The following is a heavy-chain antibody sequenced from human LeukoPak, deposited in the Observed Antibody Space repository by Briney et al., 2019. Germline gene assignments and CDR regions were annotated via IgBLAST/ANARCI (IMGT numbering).Heavy chain of an antibody. J-gene: IGHJ4*02. V-gene: IGHV3-11*04. CDR3: ARITYGDYVGGDY. D-gene: IGHD4-17*01. Sequence: GGSMRLSCAVSGFTLGDYYMSWIRQAAGEGLEWVSYISSSGSTIYYADSVKGRFTISRDNAKNTLYLQMNSLRAEDTAVYYCARITYGDYVGGDYWGQGTLVTVSS. CDR1: GFTLGDYY. CDR2: ISSSGSTI.